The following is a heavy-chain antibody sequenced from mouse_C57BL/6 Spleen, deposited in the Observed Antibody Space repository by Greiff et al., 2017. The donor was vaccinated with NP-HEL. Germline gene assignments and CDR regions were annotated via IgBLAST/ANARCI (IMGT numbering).Heavy chain of an antibody. Sequence: QVQLQESGAELVKPGASVKISCKASGYAFSSYWMNWVKQRPGQGLEWIGQIYPGDGDTNYNGKFKGKATLTADKSSSTAYMQLSSLTAEDSAVYFCARGGTVVAYDYWGQGTTLTVSS. CDR2: IYPGDGDT. V-gene: IGHV1-80*01. CDR1: GYAFSSYW. CDR3: ARGGTVVAYDY. J-gene: IGHJ2*01. D-gene: IGHD1-1*01.